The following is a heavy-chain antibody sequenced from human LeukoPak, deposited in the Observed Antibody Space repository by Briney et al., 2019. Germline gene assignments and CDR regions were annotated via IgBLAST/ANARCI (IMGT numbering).Heavy chain of an antibody. CDR1: GGTFSSYA. V-gene: IGHV1-46*01. CDR2: INPSGGST. Sequence: GASVKVSCKASGGTFSSYAISWVRQAPGQGLEWMGIINPSGGSTTYAQRFQGRVTMTRDMSTSTVYMELSSLISEDSAVYYCARDKELTGRYYFDYWGQGTLVTVSS. CDR3: ARDKELTGRYYFDY. J-gene: IGHJ4*02. D-gene: IGHD7-27*01.